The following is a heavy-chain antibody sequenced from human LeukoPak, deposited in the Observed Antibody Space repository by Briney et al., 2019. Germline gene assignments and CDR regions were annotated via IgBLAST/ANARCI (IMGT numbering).Heavy chain of an antibody. CDR1: GYTFTSYD. J-gene: IGHJ6*02. CDR2: MNPNSGNT. D-gene: IGHD3-3*01. V-gene: IGHV1-8*01. CDR3: ARGRAHDFWSGYYHYYGMDV. Sequence: ASVKVSCKASGYTFTSYDINWVRQATGQGLEWMGWMNPNSGNTGYAQKFQGRVTMTRNTSISTAYMELSSLRSEDTAVYYCARGRAHDFWSGYYHYYGMDVWGQGTTVTVS.